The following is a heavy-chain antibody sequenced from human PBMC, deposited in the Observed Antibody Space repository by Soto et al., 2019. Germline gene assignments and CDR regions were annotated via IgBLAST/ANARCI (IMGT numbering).Heavy chain of an antibody. J-gene: IGHJ2*01. D-gene: IGHD2-15*01. CDR3: SRARDYIRGVSSFLAFLLNRSLDL. V-gene: IGHV4-30-2*01. Sequence: PPGKGLEWIGYIYHSGSTYYNPSLKSRVTISVDRSKNQFSLKLSSVTAADTAVYFCSRARDYIRGVSSFLAFLLNRSLDL. CDR2: IYHSGST.